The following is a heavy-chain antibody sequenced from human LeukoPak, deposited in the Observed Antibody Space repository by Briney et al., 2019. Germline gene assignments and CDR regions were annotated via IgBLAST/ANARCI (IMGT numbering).Heavy chain of an antibody. J-gene: IGHJ6*02. V-gene: IGHV1-2*04. CDR2: INPNSGGT. CDR3: ARSEEKDSSGYYYGMDV. D-gene: IGHD3-22*01. Sequence: ASVKVSCKASGYTFTGYYMHWVRQAPGQGLEWMGWINPNSGGTNYAQKFQGWVTMTRDTSTSTVYMELSSLRSEDTAVYYCARSEEKDSSGYYYGMDVWGQGTTVTVSS. CDR1: GYTFTGYY.